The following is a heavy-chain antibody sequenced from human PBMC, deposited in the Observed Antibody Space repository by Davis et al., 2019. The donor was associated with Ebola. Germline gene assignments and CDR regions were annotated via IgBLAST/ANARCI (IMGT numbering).Heavy chain of an antibody. D-gene: IGHD3-22*01. CDR1: GASTSSYY. CDR3: ARARYYDSSGYYYKSYLLDY. V-gene: IGHV4-59*01. Sequence: MPSQTLSPTCPLPGASTSSYYWSWLRQPPGKGLEWTGYIYYSGSTNYNPSLKSRVTISVDTSKNQFSLKLSAVTAADTAVYYCARARYYDSSGYYYKSYLLDYWGQGTLVTVSS. CDR2: IYYSGST. J-gene: IGHJ4*02.